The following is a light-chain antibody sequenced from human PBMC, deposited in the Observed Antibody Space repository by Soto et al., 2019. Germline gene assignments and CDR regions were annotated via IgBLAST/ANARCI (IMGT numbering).Light chain of an antibody. CDR3: VAWDDSLNGYVV. J-gene: IGLJ2*01. V-gene: IGLV1-44*01. CDR1: SSNIGSNT. Sequence: QSVLTQPPSASGTPGQRVTISCSGSSSNIGSNTVNWYQQLPGTAPKLVIYSNNQRPSGVPDRFSGFKSGTSASLAISGLQSEDEADYYCVAWDDSLNGYVVFGGGTKVTVL. CDR2: SNN.